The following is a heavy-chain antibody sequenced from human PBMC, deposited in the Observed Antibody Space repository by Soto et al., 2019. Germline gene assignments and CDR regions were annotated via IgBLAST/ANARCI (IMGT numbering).Heavy chain of an antibody. CDR3: ARLEGLATISYYFDY. V-gene: IGHV4-39*01. CDR2: IYYRGNT. Sequence: SETRSLTCSVSAESIKSDRYYWGWIRQPPVKGLEWIGSIYYRGNTYYNPSLKTRVTISLDKSKSQFSLKLNSVTAADSAVYFCARLEGLATISYYFDYRGQGTLVTVSS. D-gene: IGHD3-9*01. J-gene: IGHJ4*02. CDR1: AESIKSDRYY.